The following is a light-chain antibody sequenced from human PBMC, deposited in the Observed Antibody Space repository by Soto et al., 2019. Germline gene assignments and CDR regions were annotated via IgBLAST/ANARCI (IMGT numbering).Light chain of an antibody. Sequence: EIVITQSPATLSVSPGERATLSCRATQSVSSNLAWYQQKPGQAPRLLIYGASTRATGIPARFSGSGSGTEFSLTISSLQSEDFAVYDCQQYNNWPPWTFGQGTKVEI. CDR1: QSVSSN. J-gene: IGKJ1*01. CDR2: GAS. V-gene: IGKV3-15*01. CDR3: QQYNNWPPWT.